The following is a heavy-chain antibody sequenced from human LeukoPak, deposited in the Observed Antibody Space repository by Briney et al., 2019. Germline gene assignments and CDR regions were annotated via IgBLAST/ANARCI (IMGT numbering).Heavy chain of an antibody. Sequence: GGSLRLSCADSGFAFSSFGMHWVRQAPGKGLEWVAFIRYDGSNKYYADSVKGRFTISRDNSKNTVYLQMNSLRVEDTAVYYCAKNGAWGLGFLDYWGHGTLITVSS. J-gene: IGHJ4*01. V-gene: IGHV3-30*02. CDR3: AKNGAWGLGFLDY. CDR1: GFAFSSFG. D-gene: IGHD3/OR15-3a*01. CDR2: IRYDGSNK.